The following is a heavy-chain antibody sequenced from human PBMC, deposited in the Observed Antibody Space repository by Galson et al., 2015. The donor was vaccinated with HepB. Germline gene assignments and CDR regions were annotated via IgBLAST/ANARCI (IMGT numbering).Heavy chain of an antibody. V-gene: IGHV3-21*01. Sequence: SLRLSCAASGFTFSSYSMNWVRQAPGKGLEWVSSISSSSSYIYYADSVKGRFTISRDNAKNSLYLQMNSLRAEDTAVYYCARDGEENDYGSGSYYSPNFDYWGQGTLVTVSS. CDR1: GFTFSSYS. CDR2: ISSSSSYI. D-gene: IGHD3-10*01. CDR3: ARDGEENDYGSGSYYSPNFDY. J-gene: IGHJ4*02.